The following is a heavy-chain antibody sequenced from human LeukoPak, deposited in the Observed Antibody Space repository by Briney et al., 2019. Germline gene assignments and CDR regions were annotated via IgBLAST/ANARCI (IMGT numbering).Heavy chain of an antibody. CDR3: ASWYYDFWSGYKNFDY. CDR1: GGSVSSGSYY. D-gene: IGHD3-3*01. J-gene: IGHJ4*02. V-gene: IGHV4-61*01. CDR2: IYYSGST. Sequence: SETLSLTCTVSGGSVSSGSYYWSWIRQPPGKGLEWIGYIYYSGSTNYSPSLKSRVTISVDTSKNQFSLKLSSVTAAGTAVYYCASWYYDFWSGYKNFDYWGQGTLVTVSS.